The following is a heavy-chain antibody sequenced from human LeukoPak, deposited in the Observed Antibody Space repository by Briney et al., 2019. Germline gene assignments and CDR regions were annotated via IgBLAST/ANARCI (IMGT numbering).Heavy chain of an antibody. J-gene: IGHJ4*02. CDR3: ARGSHMVVVVAATGGYFDY. V-gene: IGHV4-34*01. CDR1: GGSFSGYY. CDR2: INHSGST. D-gene: IGHD2-15*01. Sequence: TSETLPLTCAVYGGSFSGYYWSWIRQPPGKGLEWIGEINHSGSTNYNPSLKSRVTISVDTSKNQFSLKLSSVTAADTAVYYCARGSHMVVVVAATGGYFDYWGQGTLVTVSS.